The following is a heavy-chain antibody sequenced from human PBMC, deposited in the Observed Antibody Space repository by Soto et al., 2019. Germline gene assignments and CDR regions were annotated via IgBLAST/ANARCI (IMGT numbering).Heavy chain of an antibody. D-gene: IGHD3-10*01. CDR2: INHSGST. CDR3: ARNVLLWFGELLYFDY. V-gene: IGHV4-34*01. CDR1: GGSFSGYY. J-gene: IGHJ4*02. Sequence: SETLSLTCAVYGGSFSGYYWSWIRQPPGKGLEWIGEINHSGSTNYNPSLKSRVTISVDTSKNQFSLKLSSVTAADTAVYYCARNVLLWFGELLYFDYWGQGTLVTVSS.